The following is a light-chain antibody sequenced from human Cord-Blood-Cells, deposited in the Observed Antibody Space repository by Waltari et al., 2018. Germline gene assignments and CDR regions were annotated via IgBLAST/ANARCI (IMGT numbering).Light chain of an antibody. CDR2: AAS. V-gene: IGKV1-9*01. CDR1: PGISSY. Sequence: DIQLTQSPSFLSASVGDRVTLTCRASPGISSYLAWYQQKPGKAPKLLIYAASTLQSGVPSRFSGSGSGTEFTLTISSLQPEDFATYYCQQLNSYSITFGQGTRLEIK. CDR3: QQLNSYSIT. J-gene: IGKJ5*01.